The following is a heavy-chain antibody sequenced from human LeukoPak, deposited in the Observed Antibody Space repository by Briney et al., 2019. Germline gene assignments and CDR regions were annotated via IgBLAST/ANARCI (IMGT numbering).Heavy chain of an antibody. V-gene: IGHV3-21*01. D-gene: IGHD1-26*01. J-gene: IGHJ4*02. CDR1: GFTFSSYS. CDR2: ISSSSSYI. CDR3: ARERLGPIVGATTPNFDY. Sequence: GGSLRLSCAASGFTFSSYSMNWVRQAPGKGLEWVSSISSSSSYIYYADSVKGRFTISRDNAKNSLYLQMNSLRAEDTAVYYCARERLGPIVGATTPNFDYWGQGTLVTVSS.